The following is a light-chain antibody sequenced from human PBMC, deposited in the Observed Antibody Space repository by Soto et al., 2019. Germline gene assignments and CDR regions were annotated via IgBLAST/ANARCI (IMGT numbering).Light chain of an antibody. Sequence: EIVLTQSPGTLSLSPGEKATLSCRASQSVGDTFLSWYQQKPGLAPRLLIYGVSNRATGIPDRFSGSGSGTDFILTISRLEPEDFALYYCGQFVSSPPRTFGQGTKVAI. CDR2: GVS. J-gene: IGKJ1*01. CDR3: GQFVSSPPRT. CDR1: QSVGDTF. V-gene: IGKV3-20*01.